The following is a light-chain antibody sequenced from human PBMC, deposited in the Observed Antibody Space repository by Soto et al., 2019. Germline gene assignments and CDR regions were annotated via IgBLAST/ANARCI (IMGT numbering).Light chain of an antibody. CDR3: YSYAGSYTWV. V-gene: IGLV2-11*01. Sequence: QSVLTQPRSVSGSPGQSVTISCTGSNSDVGAYKFVSWLQHSPGEAPKVMIYDVTQRPSGVPDRFSGTKSGNTASLTISGLQAEDEADYYCYSYAGSYTWVFGSGTKVTVL. J-gene: IGLJ1*01. CDR2: DVT. CDR1: NSDVGAYKF.